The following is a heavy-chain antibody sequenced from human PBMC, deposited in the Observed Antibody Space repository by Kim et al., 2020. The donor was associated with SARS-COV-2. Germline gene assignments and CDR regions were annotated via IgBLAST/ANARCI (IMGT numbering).Heavy chain of an antibody. J-gene: IGHJ5*02. CDR3: ARGRSGYCSSTSCPVGWFDP. Sequence: SETLSLTCTVSGGSISSYYWSWIRQPAGKGLEWIGRIYTSGSTNYNPSLKSRVTMSVDTSKNQFSLKLSSVTAADTAVYYCARGRSGYCSSTSCPVGWFDPWGQGTLVTVSS. CDR2: IYTSGST. V-gene: IGHV4-4*07. CDR1: GGSISSYY. D-gene: IGHD2-2*01.